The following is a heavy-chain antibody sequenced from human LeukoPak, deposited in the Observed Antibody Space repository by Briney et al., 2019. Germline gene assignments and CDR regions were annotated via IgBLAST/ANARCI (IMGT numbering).Heavy chain of an antibody. CDR1: GVSVSSTNW. V-gene: IGHV4-4*02. Sequence: SETLSLTCAVSGVSVSSTNWWSWVRQPPGKGLEWIGEIHHSGSTNYNPSLKSRVTVSLDKSENQFSLKLNSVTAADTAVYYCARIFAGRDWGLGTLVTVSS. CDR3: ARIFAGRD. CDR2: IHHSGST. D-gene: IGHD3-3*01. J-gene: IGHJ4*02.